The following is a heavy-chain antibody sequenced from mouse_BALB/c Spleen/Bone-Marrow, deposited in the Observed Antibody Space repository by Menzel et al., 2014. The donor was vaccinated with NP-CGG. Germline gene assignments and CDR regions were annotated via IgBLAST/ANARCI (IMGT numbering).Heavy chain of an antibody. Sequence: VQLQQSGPGLVQPSQSLSITCTVSGFSLTSYGVHWVRQSPGKGLEWLGVIWSGGSTDYNAAFISRLSISKDNPKSQVFFKMNSLQANDTAIYYCARKELGLNWYFDVWGAGTTVTVSS. CDR1: GFSLTSYG. CDR2: IWSGGST. D-gene: IGHD4-1*01. CDR3: ARKELGLNWYFDV. V-gene: IGHV2-2*02. J-gene: IGHJ1*01.